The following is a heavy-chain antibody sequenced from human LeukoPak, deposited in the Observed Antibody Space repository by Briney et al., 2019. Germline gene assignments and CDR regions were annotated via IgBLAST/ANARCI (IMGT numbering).Heavy chain of an antibody. CDR2: ISSSSSYI. V-gene: IGHV3-21*01. Sequence: GGSLRLSCAASGFTFSSYSVNWVRQAPGKGLEWVSSISSSSSYIYYADSVKGRFTISRDNAKNSLYLQMNSLRAEDTAVYYCARARGIAVAGTYALGFDYWGQGTLVTVSS. J-gene: IGHJ4*02. D-gene: IGHD6-19*01. CDR3: ARARGIAVAGTYALGFDY. CDR1: GFTFSSYS.